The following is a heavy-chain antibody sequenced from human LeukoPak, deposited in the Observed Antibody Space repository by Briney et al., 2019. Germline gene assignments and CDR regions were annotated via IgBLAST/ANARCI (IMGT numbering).Heavy chain of an antibody. CDR1: GYTFTGFY. CDR2: INPNSGGT. J-gene: IGHJ4*02. D-gene: IGHD5-12*01. CDR3: ARDRRGLSNIF. V-gene: IGHV1-2*02. Sequence: ASVKVSRKASGYTFTGFYMHWMRQAPGQGLEWMGWINPNSGGTNYAQSFQGRVTMTGDTSINTAYMELSSLRSGDTAVYYCARDRRGLSNIFWGQGTLVTVSS.